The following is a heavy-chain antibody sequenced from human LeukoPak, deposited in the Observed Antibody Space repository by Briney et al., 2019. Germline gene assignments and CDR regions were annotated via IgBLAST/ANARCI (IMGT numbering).Heavy chain of an antibody. Sequence: SETLSLTCTVSGVSIGSHYWSWIRQSPGKGLEWIGCVYNSGTTVYNPSLTGRVTISVDTSKNQYSLNLRSVTAADAAVCYCARDAYWGQGILVTVSS. V-gene: IGHV4-59*11. CDR1: GVSIGSHY. J-gene: IGHJ4*02. CDR2: VYNSGTT. CDR3: ARDAY.